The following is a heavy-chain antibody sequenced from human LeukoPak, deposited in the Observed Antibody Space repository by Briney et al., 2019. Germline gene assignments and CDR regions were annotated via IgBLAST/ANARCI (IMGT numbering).Heavy chain of an antibody. J-gene: IGHJ5*02. D-gene: IGHD6-13*01. CDR2: ISSSDTFI. CDR1: GFIFSTYT. Sequence: GGSLRLSWATSGFIFSTYTMNWIRQAPGKGLEWVSSISSSDTFIDYADSVKGRFTISRDNSKNSLYLQMNSLRVEDTAVYYCASYSSTWGWFDPWGQGTLVTVSS. CDR3: ASYSSTWGWFDP. V-gene: IGHV3-21*01.